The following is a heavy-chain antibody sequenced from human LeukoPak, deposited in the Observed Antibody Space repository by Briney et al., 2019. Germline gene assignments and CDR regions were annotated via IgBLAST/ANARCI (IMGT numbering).Heavy chain of an antibody. Sequence: ASVKVSCKASGYTFTGYYMHWVRQAPGPGLEWMGRINPNSGGTNYAQKFQGRVTMTRDTSISTAYMELSRLRSDDTAVYYCATSTPRLWDQDAFDIWGQGTMVTVSS. J-gene: IGHJ3*02. CDR1: GYTFTGYY. CDR3: ATSTPRLWDQDAFDI. V-gene: IGHV1-2*06. CDR2: INPNSGGT. D-gene: IGHD2-15*01.